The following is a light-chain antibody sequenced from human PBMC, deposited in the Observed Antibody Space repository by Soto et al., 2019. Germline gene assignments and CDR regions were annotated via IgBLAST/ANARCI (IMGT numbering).Light chain of an antibody. CDR2: GDN. CDR1: TSTFGAPYD. J-gene: IGLJ1*01. CDR3: QSYDISLHNYV. Sequence: QSALTQPPSVSGPPGRRSSSSSTGTTSTFGAPYDVHWYQHLPGTAPKLLIYGDNNRPSGVPDRFSGSKSGTSASLAITRLQAEDEADYYCQSYDISLHNYVFGTGTKVTVL. V-gene: IGLV1-40*01.